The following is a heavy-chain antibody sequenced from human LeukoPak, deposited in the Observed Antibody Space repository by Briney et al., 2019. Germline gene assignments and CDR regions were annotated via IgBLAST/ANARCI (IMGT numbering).Heavy chain of an antibody. CDR3: ARGAVAGTGWYFDY. CDR1: GFTFSSYS. V-gene: IGHV3-21*01. J-gene: IGHJ4*02. Sequence: GGSLRLSCAASGFTFSSYSMNWVRQAPGKGLEWVSSISSISSYIYYADSVKGRFTISRDNAKNSLYLQMNSLRAEDTAVYYCARGAVAGTGWYFDYWGQGTLVTVSS. D-gene: IGHD6-19*01. CDR2: ISSISSYI.